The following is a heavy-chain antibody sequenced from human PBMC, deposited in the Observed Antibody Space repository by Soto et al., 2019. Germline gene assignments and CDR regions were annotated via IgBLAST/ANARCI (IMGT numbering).Heavy chain of an antibody. D-gene: IGHD3-3*01. Sequence: SETLSLTCTVSGGSISSNYWTWIRQPPGKGLEWIGYVDNSGSTNYNPSLKSRVTISEDTSKNQFSLNLDSVTAADTAVYFCARDFAYFDSWGQGTLVTVSS. CDR2: VDNSGST. V-gene: IGHV4-59*01. CDR1: GGSISSNY. J-gene: IGHJ4*02. CDR3: ARDFAYFDS.